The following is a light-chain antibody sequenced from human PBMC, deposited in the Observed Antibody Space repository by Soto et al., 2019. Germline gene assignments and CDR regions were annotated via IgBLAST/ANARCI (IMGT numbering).Light chain of an antibody. V-gene: IGKV1-6*01. CDR3: LQNHNYPRT. Sequence: AIQMTQSPSSLSASVGDRVTITCRASQDISDDVGWYQQTPGKAPKLLFSGASRLQSGVPSRFSGSGSGAAFTLTITSLRPEDSATYYCLQNHNYPRTFGQGTKVEIK. J-gene: IGKJ1*01. CDR2: GAS. CDR1: QDISDD.